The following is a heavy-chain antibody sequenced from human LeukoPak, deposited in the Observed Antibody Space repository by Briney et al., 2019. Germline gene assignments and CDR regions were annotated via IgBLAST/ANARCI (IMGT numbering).Heavy chain of an antibody. CDR3: AKDQLAGYSYGGYYFDY. V-gene: IGHV3-23*01. D-gene: IGHD5-18*01. CDR1: GFTFSSYG. CDR2: ISDTGGT. J-gene: IGHJ4*02. Sequence: GGSLRLFCAASGFTFSSYGKNWVRQTPGKGLEWVSGISDTGGTYYADSVRGRFTISRDNSKSTLYLQMNSLRAEDTAVYYCAKDQLAGYSYGGYYFDYWGQGTLVTVSS.